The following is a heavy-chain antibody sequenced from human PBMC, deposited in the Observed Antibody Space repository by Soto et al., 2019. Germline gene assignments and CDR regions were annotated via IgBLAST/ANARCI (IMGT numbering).Heavy chain of an antibody. J-gene: IGHJ4*02. Sequence: EVQLVESGGGLILPGGSLRLSCAASGFTFNTHWMHWVRQAPGKGLVWVSRINSDGSITDYADSVKGRFSISRDKPRNTLYLQMNSLSPADTAVYYCARAMTSVGAAAKGDFWGQGTLVTVSS. CDR1: GFTFNTHW. D-gene: IGHD1-26*01. CDR3: ARAMTSVGAAAKGDF. V-gene: IGHV3-74*01. CDR2: INSDGSIT.